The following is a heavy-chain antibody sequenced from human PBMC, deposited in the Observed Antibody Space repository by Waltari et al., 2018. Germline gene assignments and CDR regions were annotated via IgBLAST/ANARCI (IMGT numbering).Heavy chain of an antibody. CDR2: IYPGDSDT. Sequence: GKGLEWMGIIYPGDSDTRYSPSFQGQVTISADKSISTAYLQWSSLKASDTAMYYCARGRGITTYYYDSSGYQRDAFDIWGQGTMVTVSS. V-gene: IGHV5-51*01. D-gene: IGHD3-22*01. CDR3: ARGRGITTYYYDSSGYQRDAFDI. J-gene: IGHJ3*02.